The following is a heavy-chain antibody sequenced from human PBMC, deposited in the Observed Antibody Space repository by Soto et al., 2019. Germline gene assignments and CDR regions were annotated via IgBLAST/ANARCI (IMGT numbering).Heavy chain of an antibody. CDR2: ISAYNGNT. D-gene: IGHD2-15*01. J-gene: IGHJ4*02. V-gene: IGHV1-18*01. CDR1: GYTFTSYG. CDR3: ARDPHPYCCGGSCYPPYFYD. Sequence: ASVKVSCKASGYTFTSYGISWVRQAPGQGLEWMGWISAYNGNTNYAQKLQGRVTMTTDTSTSTAYMELRSLRSDDTAVYYCARDPHPYCCGGSCYPPYFYDWGQGTLVTVSS.